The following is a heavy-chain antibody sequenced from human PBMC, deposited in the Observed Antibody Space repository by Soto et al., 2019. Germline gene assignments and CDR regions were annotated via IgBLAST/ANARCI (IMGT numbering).Heavy chain of an antibody. CDR3: AKDKMEQWLVGGYFNY. V-gene: IGHV3-23*01. D-gene: IGHD6-19*01. CDR2: ITSAGIT. Sequence: PGGSLRLSCAASGFTFSSCAMGWVRQAPGKGLEWVSAITSAGITYYADSVRGRFTISRDNSKNTLYLQINSLIADDTAVYYCAKDKMEQWLVGGYFNYWGQGTLVTVSS. J-gene: IGHJ4*02. CDR1: GFTFSSCA.